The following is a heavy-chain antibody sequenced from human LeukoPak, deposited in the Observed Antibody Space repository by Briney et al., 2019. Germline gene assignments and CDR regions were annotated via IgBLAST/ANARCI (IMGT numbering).Heavy chain of an antibody. CDR1: GFTFSSNY. V-gene: IGHV3-66*02. J-gene: IGHJ4*02. Sequence: GGSLRLSCVVSGFTFSSNYMNWVRQAPGKGLEWVSVIYSGGSTYYADSVKGRFTISRDNSKNTLYLQMNSLRTEDTAVYYCARGGDYFDYWGQGTLVTVSS. CDR2: IYSGGST. CDR3: ARGGDYFDY.